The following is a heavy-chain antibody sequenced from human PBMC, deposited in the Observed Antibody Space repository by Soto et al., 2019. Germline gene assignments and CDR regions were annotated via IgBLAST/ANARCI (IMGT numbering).Heavy chain of an antibody. CDR2: LSVSGGGT. V-gene: IGHV3-23*01. D-gene: IGHD2-15*01. Sequence: EVQLLESGGGLVQPGGSLRLSCAASGFTLSSYAMSWVRQAPGKGLEWVSALSVSGGGTYYVDSVRGRFTISRDNSKNMLYPQMNSLGTEDTAVYYCARRYCGGGDCYSFDIWGQGTMVTVSS. CDR3: ARRYCGGGDCYSFDI. J-gene: IGHJ3*02. CDR1: GFTLSSYA.